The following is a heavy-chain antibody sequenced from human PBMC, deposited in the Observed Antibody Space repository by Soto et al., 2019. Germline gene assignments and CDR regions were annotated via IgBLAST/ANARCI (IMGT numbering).Heavy chain of an antibody. V-gene: IGHV1-3*01. J-gene: IGHJ6*02. CDR3: ARDSRYYDSSGHSPTSMDV. CDR2: INAGNGNT. Sequence: GASVKVSCKASGYTFTSYAMHWVRQAPGQRLEWMGWINAGNGNTKYSRKFQGRVTITRDTSASTAYMELSSLRSEDTAVYYCARDSRYYDSSGHSPTSMDVWGQGTTVTVSS. CDR1: GYTFTSYA. D-gene: IGHD3-22*01.